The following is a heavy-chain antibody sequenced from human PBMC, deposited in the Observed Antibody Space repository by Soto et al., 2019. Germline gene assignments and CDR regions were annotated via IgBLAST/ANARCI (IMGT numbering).Heavy chain of an antibody. CDR3: AIDQAVVVGNDAFDV. J-gene: IGHJ3*01. Sequence: EVQLVESGGGLVKPGGSLRLSCAASGFTFSIYGMNWVRQVPGKGLEWVSCITSGGGYIYYADSVKGRFTISRDDAKNSLYLQLNNLKVEDTAVYYCAIDQAVVVGNDAFDVWGLGTMVTVSS. D-gene: IGHD2-15*01. CDR1: GFTFSIYG. V-gene: IGHV3-21*01. CDR2: ITSGGGYI.